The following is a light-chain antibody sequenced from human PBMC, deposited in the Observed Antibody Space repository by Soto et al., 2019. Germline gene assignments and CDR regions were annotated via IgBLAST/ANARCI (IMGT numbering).Light chain of an antibody. CDR1: QSVRGY. Sequence: EIVLTQSPATLSLSPGERATLSCRASQSVRGYLAWYQQKPGQAPRLLIYDTFNRATGIPARFSGSGSGTDFTLTISSLEPEDFAVYYCQQRSNWWTFGQGTKVEIK. CDR3: QQRSNWWT. J-gene: IGKJ1*01. CDR2: DTF. V-gene: IGKV3-11*01.